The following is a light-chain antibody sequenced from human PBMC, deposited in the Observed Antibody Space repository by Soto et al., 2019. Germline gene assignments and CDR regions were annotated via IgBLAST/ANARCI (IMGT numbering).Light chain of an antibody. Sequence: DIVMTQSPDSLAVSLGERATVNCKSSQSVLYSSSNKNYLAWYQQKPGQPPKLLIYWASTRESGVPERFSGGGSGTDFTLTISSLQAEDVAVYYCQQYYSTPLTFGGGTKVEIK. CDR1: QSVLYSSSNKNY. CDR3: QQYYSTPLT. V-gene: IGKV4-1*01. J-gene: IGKJ4*01. CDR2: WAS.